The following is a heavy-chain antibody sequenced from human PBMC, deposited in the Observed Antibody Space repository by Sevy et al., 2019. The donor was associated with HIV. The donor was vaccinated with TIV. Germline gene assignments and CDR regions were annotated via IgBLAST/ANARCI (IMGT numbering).Heavy chain of an antibody. V-gene: IGHV1-69*13. D-gene: IGHD3-22*01. J-gene: IGHJ5*02. Sequence: ASVKVSCRASGGTFSIYAITWVRQSPGQGLEWMGDIIPMFGTTNYAPKYQGRVTITADDSTNTAYMELSSLRSEDTAVYYCAREDSSGLNWFDPWGQGTLVTVSS. CDR3: AREDSSGLNWFDP. CDR2: IIPMFGTT. CDR1: GGTFSIYA.